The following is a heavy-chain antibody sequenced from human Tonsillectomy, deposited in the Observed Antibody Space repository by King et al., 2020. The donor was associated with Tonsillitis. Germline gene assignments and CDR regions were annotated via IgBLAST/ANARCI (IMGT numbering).Heavy chain of an antibody. D-gene: IGHD6-19*01. V-gene: IGHV1-2*02. J-gene: IGHJ5*02. CDR1: GYTFSGYY. Sequence: QLVQSGAEVKKPGASVKVSCKASGYTFSGYYMHWVRQATGQGLEWMGWINPNSGGTKYAQQFQGRVTMTRDTSISTAYMDLSRPRSADTAVYYCAREDVIAVAGGGWFDPWGQGTLVTVSS. CDR2: INPNSGGT. CDR3: AREDVIAVAGGGWFDP.